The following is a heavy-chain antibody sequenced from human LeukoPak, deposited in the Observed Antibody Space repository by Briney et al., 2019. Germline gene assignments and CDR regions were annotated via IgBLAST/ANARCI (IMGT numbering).Heavy chain of an antibody. CDR2: ISHDGRSK. V-gene: IGHV3-30*03. J-gene: IGHJ3*02. D-gene: IGHD3-10*01. Sequence: GGSLRLSCAASGFTFSSFGMHWVRRAPGKGLEWVAIISHDGRSKYYADSVKGRFTISRDNAKNSLYLQMNSLRAEDTAVYYCARDREGSYYYGSGSYYSAFDIWGQGTMVTVSS. CDR1: GFTFSSFG. CDR3: ARDREGSYYYGSGSYYSAFDI.